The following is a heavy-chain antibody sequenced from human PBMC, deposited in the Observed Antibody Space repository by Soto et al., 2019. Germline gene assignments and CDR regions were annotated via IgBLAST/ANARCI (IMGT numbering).Heavy chain of an antibody. CDR2: ITSKGHNYAT. CDR3: VAGGRPGTYYFGS. CDR1: GFTFSGSA. J-gene: IGHJ4*02. V-gene: IGHV3-73*01. Sequence: EVQLVESGGGLVQPGGSLKLSCAASGFTFSGSAMHWVRQASGKGLEWVGRITSKGHNYATAYAASVKGRFTISRDDSKNTEFLQMNSLKTEDTAVFYCVAGGRPGTYYFGSWGQGTLVTVSS. D-gene: IGHD2-8*02.